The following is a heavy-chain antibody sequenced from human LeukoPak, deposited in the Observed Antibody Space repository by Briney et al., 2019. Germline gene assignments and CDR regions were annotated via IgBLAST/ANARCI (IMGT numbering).Heavy chain of an antibody. Sequence: ASVKVSCKASGYTFTSYGISWVRQAPGQGLEWMGWISAYNGNTNHAQKLQGRVTMTTDTSTSTAYMELRSLRSDDTVVYYCAIDLISSVRFLEWFTQKNWFDPWGQGTLVTVSS. D-gene: IGHD3-3*01. CDR2: ISAYNGNT. J-gene: IGHJ5*02. CDR3: AIDLISSVRFLEWFTQKNWFDP. V-gene: IGHV1-18*01. CDR1: GYTFTSYG.